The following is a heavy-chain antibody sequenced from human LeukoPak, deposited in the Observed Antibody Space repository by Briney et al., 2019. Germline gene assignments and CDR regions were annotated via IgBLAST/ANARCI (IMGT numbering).Heavy chain of an antibody. CDR1: GGSISSSSYY. D-gene: IGHD4-11*01. V-gene: IGHV4-31*03. Sequence: SETLSLTCTVSGGSISSSSYYWSWIRQHPGKGLEWIAYISYSGVTYYNPSLHSRVAMSLDTSKNQFSLKLSSVTAADTAVYFRAGATVEVTRFFDYWGQGILVTVSS. CDR3: AGATVEVTRFFDY. J-gene: IGHJ4*02. CDR2: ISYSGVT.